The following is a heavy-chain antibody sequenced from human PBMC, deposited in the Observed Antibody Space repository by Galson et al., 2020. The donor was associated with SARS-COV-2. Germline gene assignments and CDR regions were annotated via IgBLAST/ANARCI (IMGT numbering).Heavy chain of an antibody. V-gene: IGHV3-11*01. CDR2: ISSSGSTI. CDR1: GFTFSDYY. J-gene: IGHJ5*02. CDR3: ARGPPYYYDSSGSNWFDP. Sequence: NSGGSLRLSCAASGFTFSDYYMSWIRQAPGKGLEWVSYISSSGSTIYYADSVKGRFTISRDNAKNSLYLQMNSLRAEDTVVYYCARGPPYYYDSSGSNWFDPWGQGTLVTVSS. D-gene: IGHD3-22*01.